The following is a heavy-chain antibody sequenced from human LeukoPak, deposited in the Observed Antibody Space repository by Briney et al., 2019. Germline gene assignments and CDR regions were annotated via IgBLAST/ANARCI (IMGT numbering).Heavy chain of an antibody. CDR1: GGSISSSSYY. V-gene: IGHV4-39*01. D-gene: IGHD3-22*01. CDR2: IYYSGST. J-gene: IGHJ3*02. CDR3: ARSSYYDSSGYLDAFDI. Sequence: SETLSLTCTVSGGSISSSSYYWGWIRQPPGKGLEWIGSIYYSGSTYYNPSLKSQVTISVDTSKNQFSLKLSSVTAADTAVYYCARSSYYDSSGYLDAFDIWGQGTMVTVSS.